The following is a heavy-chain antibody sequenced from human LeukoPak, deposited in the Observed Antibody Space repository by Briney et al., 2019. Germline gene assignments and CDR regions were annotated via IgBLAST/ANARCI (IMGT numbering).Heavy chain of an antibody. CDR2: ISYDGSNK. CDR3: AKDGDGDGYFDY. D-gene: IGHD5-24*01. J-gene: IGHJ4*02. Sequence: GGSLRLSCAASGFIFSSYGMHWVRQAPGKGLEWVAVISYDGSNKYYADSVKGRFTISRDNSKNTLYLQMNSLRAEDTAVYYCAKDGDGDGYFDYWGQGTLVTVSS. CDR1: GFIFSSYG. V-gene: IGHV3-30*18.